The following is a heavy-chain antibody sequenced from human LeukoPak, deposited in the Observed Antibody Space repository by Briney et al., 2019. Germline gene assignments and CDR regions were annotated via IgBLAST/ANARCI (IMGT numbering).Heavy chain of an antibody. V-gene: IGHV3-21*01. CDR1: RFTFSSYS. Sequence: GGSLILSCAASRFTFSSYSMNSVRQAPGKVLELVSSISSISSYIYYADSVKGRFTISRDNAKNSLYLQMNSLRAEDTAVYYCARGWFGELWYYFDYWGQGTLVTVSS. CDR2: ISSISSYI. J-gene: IGHJ4*02. CDR3: ARGWFGELWYYFDY. D-gene: IGHD3-10*01.